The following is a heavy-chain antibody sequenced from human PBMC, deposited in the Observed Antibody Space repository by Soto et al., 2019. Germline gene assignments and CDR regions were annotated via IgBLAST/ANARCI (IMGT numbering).Heavy chain of an antibody. J-gene: IGHJ4*02. CDR3: ATTEFCTNGLCYPVVCDY. D-gene: IGHD2-8*01. CDR2: ISYDGSNI. V-gene: IGHV3-30*03. CDR1: GFTFSNYG. Sequence: GGSLRLSCATSGFTFSNYGMNWVRQAPGKGLEWVSFISYDGSNIHFPDSVKGRFTISRDNPKNTLHLQMNSLRADDTAVYYCATTEFCTNGLCYPVVCDYGAQGTLVTVS.